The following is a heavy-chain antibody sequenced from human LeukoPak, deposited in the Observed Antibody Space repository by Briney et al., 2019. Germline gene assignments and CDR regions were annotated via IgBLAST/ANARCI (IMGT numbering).Heavy chain of an antibody. Sequence: SETLSLTCTVSGGSISSYYWSWIRQPPGKGLEWIGYIYYSGSTNYNPSLKSRVTISVDTSKNQFSLKLSSVTAADTAVYYCARVLYCSSTSCHEIFDYWGQGTLVTVSS. V-gene: IGHV4-59*12. D-gene: IGHD2-2*01. CDR3: ARVLYCSSTSCHEIFDY. J-gene: IGHJ4*02. CDR2: IYYSGST. CDR1: GGSISSYY.